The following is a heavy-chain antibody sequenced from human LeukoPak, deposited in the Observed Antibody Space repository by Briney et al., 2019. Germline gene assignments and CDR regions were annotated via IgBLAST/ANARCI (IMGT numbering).Heavy chain of an antibody. J-gene: IGHJ6*03. CDR2: IYYSGST. D-gene: IGHD3-10*01. CDR3: ARHGTRSYYGSGAYYYYYMDV. V-gene: IGHV4-59*08. CDR1: GGSISSYY. Sequence: SETLSLTCTVSGGSISSYYWSWIRQPPGKGLEWIGYIYYSGSTNYNPSLKSRVTISVDTSKNQFSLKLSSVTAADTAVYYCARHGTRSYYGSGAYYYYYMDVWGKGTTVTVSS.